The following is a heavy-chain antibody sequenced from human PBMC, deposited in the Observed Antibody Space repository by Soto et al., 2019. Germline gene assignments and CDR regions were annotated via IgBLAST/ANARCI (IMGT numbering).Heavy chain of an antibody. CDR2: IYYSGST. CDR1: GGSISSGGYY. CDR3: ARGNSSSPWFDP. J-gene: IGHJ5*01. D-gene: IGHD6-6*01. V-gene: IGHV4-31*03. Sequence: SETLSLTCTVSGGSISSGGYYWSWIRQHPGKGLEWIGYIYYSGSTYYNRTLKSRVTISVNTSKNQLSMKLSSVTAADTAVHYCARGNSSSPWFDPWGQGTLVTVSS.